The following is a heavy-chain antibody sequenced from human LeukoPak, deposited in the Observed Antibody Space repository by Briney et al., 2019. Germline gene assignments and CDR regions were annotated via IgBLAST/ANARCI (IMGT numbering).Heavy chain of an antibody. V-gene: IGHV3-23*01. D-gene: IGHD3-3*01. CDR1: GFTFSDYY. CDR3: AKTHNPNFWNGYYYFDY. CDR2: ISGSGGST. J-gene: IGHJ4*02. Sequence: GGSLRLSCAASGFTFSDYYMNWIRQAPGKGLEWVSGISGSGGSTYYADSVKGRFTISRDNSKNTLSLQMNSLRADDTAVYYCAKTHNPNFWNGYYYFDYWGQGTLVTVSS.